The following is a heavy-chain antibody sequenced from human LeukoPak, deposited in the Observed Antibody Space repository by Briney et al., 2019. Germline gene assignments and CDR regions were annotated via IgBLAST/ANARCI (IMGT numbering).Heavy chain of an antibody. J-gene: IGHJ4*02. V-gene: IGHV1-18*01. D-gene: IGHD3-10*01. CDR2: ISAYNGNT. Sequence: GASVKVSCKASGYTFTSYGISWVRQAPGQGLEWMGWISAYNGNTNYAQKLQGRVTMTTDTSTSTAYMELRSLRSDDTPVYYCARDSGGSGSYSTFDYWGQGTLVTVSS. CDR1: GYTFTSYG. CDR3: ARDSGGSGSYSTFDY.